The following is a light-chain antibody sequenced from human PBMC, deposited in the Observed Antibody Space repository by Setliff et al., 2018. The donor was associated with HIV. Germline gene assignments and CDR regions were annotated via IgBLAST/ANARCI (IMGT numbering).Light chain of an antibody. V-gene: IGLV3-21*04. J-gene: IGLJ1*01. Sequence: SYELTQPPSVSVAPGKTARITCGGNNIGSKSVHWYQQKPGQAPVLVIYYDSDRPSGIPERFSGSNSGNTATLTISRVEAGDEADYYCQVWGNSSDHPYVFGTGTKVTVL. CDR1: NIGSKS. CDR3: QVWGNSSDHPYV. CDR2: YDS.